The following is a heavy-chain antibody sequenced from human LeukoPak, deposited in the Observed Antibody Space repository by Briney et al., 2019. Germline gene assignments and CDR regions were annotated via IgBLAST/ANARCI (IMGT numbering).Heavy chain of an antibody. CDR3: ARETRYGSGWYIDY. J-gene: IGHJ4*02. Sequence: ASVKVSCKASGYTFTSYVISWVRQAPGQGLEWMGWISAYNGNTNYAPKLQGRVTMTTDTSTSTAYMELRSLRSDDTAVYYCARETRYGSGWYIDYWGQGTLVTVSS. V-gene: IGHV1-18*01. CDR2: ISAYNGNT. D-gene: IGHD6-19*01. CDR1: GYTFTSYV.